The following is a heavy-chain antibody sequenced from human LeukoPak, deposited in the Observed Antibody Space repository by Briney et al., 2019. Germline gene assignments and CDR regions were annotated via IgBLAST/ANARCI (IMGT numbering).Heavy chain of an antibody. J-gene: IGHJ6*02. V-gene: IGHV1-2*02. Sequence: WASVKVSCKASGYTFTGYYMHWVRQAPGQGLEWMGWINPNSGGTNYAQKFQGRVTMTRDTSISTAYMELSRLRSDDTAVYYCAREFSSGWFYSGTYYYGMDVWGQGTTVTVSS. CDR3: AREFSSGWFYSGTYYYGMDV. D-gene: IGHD6-19*01. CDR2: INPNSGGT. CDR1: GYTFTGYY.